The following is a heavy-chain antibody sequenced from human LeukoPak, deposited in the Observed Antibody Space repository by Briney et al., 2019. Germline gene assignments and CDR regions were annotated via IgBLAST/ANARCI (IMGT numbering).Heavy chain of an antibody. Sequence: GGSLRLSCAASGFAFDSSAMTWVRQAPGKGLEWVSSIDASGGNTYYADSVKGRFTISRDNSKNTFYLQMDTLRADDTAVYYCAKGSGSGWYWWFAPWGQGALVTVSS. CDR2: IDASGGNT. J-gene: IGHJ5*02. V-gene: IGHV3-23*01. CDR1: GFAFDSSA. CDR3: AKGSGSGWYWWFAP. D-gene: IGHD6-19*01.